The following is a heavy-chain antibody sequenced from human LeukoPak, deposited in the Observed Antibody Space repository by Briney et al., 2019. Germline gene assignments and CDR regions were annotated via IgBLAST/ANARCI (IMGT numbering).Heavy chain of an antibody. J-gene: IGHJ5*02. CDR2: IYSGGST. V-gene: IGHV3-53*01. CDR1: GFTVSSNY. D-gene: IGHD2-2*01. CDR3: AREQGYCSSTSCYHWFDP. Sequence: GGSLRLSCAASGFTVSSNYMSWVRQAPGKGLEWVSVIYSGGSTYYADSVKGRFTISRDNSKNTLYLQMNSLRAEDTAVYYCAREQGYCSSTSCYHWFDPWCQGTLVTVSS.